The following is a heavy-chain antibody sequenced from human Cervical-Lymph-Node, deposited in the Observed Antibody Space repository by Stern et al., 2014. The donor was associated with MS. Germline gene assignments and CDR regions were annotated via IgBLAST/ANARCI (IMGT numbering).Heavy chain of an antibody. CDR1: GYTFSTFG. V-gene: IGHV1-18*01. D-gene: IGHD1-7*01. Sequence: QVQLVQSGPEVKNPGASVKVSCKASGYTFSTFGVNWVRQAPGQGLEWMGWISTYNGKTTYAQKFQGRVIMSTDTSTSTVYMELKNLTSDDTAIYYCARDLRILGSTAWFEPWGQGTLVAVSS. J-gene: IGHJ5*02. CDR3: ARDLRILGSTAWFEP. CDR2: ISTYNGKT.